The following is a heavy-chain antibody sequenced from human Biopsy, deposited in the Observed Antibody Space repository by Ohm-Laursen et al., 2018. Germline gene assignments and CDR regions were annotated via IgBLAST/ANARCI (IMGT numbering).Heavy chain of an antibody. J-gene: IGHJ4*02. CDR2: IRSGGDYM. CDR1: GFTLSYYS. Sequence: GSLRLSCVASGFTLSYYSMTWVRQAPGKGLEWVSSIRSGGDYMFYADSVKGRFTISRDNAKNSLYLQMNSLRAEDTAVYYCARDQRGPSLLEAKLTPNYFDYWGRGSLVTVSS. CDR3: ARDQRGPSLLEAKLTPNYFDY. D-gene: IGHD1-1*01. V-gene: IGHV3-21*01.